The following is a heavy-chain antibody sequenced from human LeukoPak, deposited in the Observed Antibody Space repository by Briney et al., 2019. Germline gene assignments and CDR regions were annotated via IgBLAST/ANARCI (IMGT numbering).Heavy chain of an antibody. CDR3: ARAWKYSSGWYASPPVGY. CDR2: ISSSGSTI. CDR1: GFTLSDYY. Sequence: GSLRLSCAASGFTLSDYYMSWIRQAPGKGLEWVSYISSSGSTIYYADSVKGRFTISRDNAKSSLYLQMNSLRAEDTAVYYCARAWKYSSGWYASPPVGYWGQGTLVTFSS. V-gene: IGHV3-11*01. D-gene: IGHD6-19*01. J-gene: IGHJ4*02.